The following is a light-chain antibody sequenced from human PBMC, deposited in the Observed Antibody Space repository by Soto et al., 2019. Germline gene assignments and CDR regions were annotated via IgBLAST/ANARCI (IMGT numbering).Light chain of an antibody. Sequence: EIVLTQSPDTLSLSPGERVTLSCRASQSVSSSYLAWYQQQPGQAPRLLIHGASSRATGIPDRFSGSGSGADFTLTISRLEPEDVVVYYCQQYGTLITFGQGTRLEIK. V-gene: IGKV3-20*01. J-gene: IGKJ5*01. CDR2: GAS. CDR3: QQYGTLIT. CDR1: QSVSSSY.